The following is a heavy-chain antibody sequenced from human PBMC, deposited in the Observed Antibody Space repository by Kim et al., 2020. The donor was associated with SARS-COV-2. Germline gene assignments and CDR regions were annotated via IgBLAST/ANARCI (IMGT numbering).Heavy chain of an antibody. V-gene: IGHV3-7*02. CDR2: IKPDGLEK. CDR3: ARVMGGGAWSVDV. D-gene: IGHD2-15*01. CDR1: GFTFINYW. Sequence: GGSLRLSCEASGFTFINYWMTWVRQAPGGGLAWVANIKPDGLEKYYVDCLKGRFNISRDNAENALYLQRRSLRGEDTAVYYCARVMGGGAWSVDVWGQGTAVTVS. J-gene: IGHJ6*01.